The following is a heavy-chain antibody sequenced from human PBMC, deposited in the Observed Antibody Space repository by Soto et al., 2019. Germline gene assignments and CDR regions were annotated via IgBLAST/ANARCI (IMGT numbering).Heavy chain of an antibody. Sequence: PGGSLRLSCAASGFTFSNNAMSWVRQAPGKGLDWVSTINDSGGSTFYADSVKGRFTISRDNSKNTLYLQMNSLRGEDTAVYYCAKGVGGPWSNFDYWGQGTLVTVSS. D-gene: IGHD3-16*01. CDR1: GFTFSNNA. J-gene: IGHJ4*02. CDR3: AKGVGGPWSNFDY. V-gene: IGHV3-23*01. CDR2: INDSGGST.